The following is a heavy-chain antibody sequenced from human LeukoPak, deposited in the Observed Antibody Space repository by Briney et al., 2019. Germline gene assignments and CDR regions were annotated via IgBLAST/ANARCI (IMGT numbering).Heavy chain of an antibody. CDR3: AKNKVAGTPLSSFDY. V-gene: IGHV3-30*18. CDR1: GFTFSSYG. J-gene: IGHJ4*02. D-gene: IGHD6-19*01. Sequence: GGSLRLSCAASGFTFSSYGMHWVRQAPGKGLEWVAVISYDGSNKYYADSVKGRFTISRDNSKNTLYLQMNSLRAEDTAVYYCAKNKVAGTPLSSFDYWGQGTLVTVSS. CDR2: ISYDGSNK.